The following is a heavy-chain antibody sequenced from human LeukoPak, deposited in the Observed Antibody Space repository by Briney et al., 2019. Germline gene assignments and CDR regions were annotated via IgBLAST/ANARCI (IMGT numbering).Heavy chain of an antibody. CDR2: INGSSSDI. CDR3: ARRGTTYCTVDSCHPNWFDP. V-gene: IGHV3-11*03. D-gene: IGHD2-15*01. Sequence: GGSLRLSCAASGFTFSDYYMTWLRQATGRGLEWISYINGSSSDIKYADSVKGRFTISRDNTKNSLYLLMNSLRAEDTAVYYCARRGTTYCTVDSCHPNWFDPWGQGTLVTVSS. J-gene: IGHJ5*02. CDR1: GFTFSDYY.